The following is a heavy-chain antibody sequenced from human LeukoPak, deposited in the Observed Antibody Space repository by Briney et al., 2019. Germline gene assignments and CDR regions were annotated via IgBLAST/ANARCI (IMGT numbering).Heavy chain of an antibody. V-gene: IGHV3-21*01. D-gene: IGHD5-12*01. Sequence: SGGSLRLSCAASGFTFSSYSMNWVRQAPGKWLEWVSSISSSSSYIYYADSVMGQFPISRDNAKNSLYLQMNSLRAEDTAVYYCARDKSYDKYYFDYWGQGTLVTVSS. CDR1: GFTFSSYS. CDR2: ISSSSSYI. J-gene: IGHJ4*02. CDR3: ARDKSYDKYYFDY.